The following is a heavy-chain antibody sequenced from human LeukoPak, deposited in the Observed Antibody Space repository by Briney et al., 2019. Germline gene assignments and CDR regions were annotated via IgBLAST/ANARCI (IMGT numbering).Heavy chain of an antibody. V-gene: IGHV1-46*01. Sequence: ASVKVSCKASGYTFPSYFMHWVRQAPRQGLEWMGIINPTGGSTTYAQKFQGRVTMTRDTSINTAYMELSSLRSEDTAVYYCASNPPRTGDFNSWGQGALVTVSS. D-gene: IGHD7-27*01. CDR1: GYTFPSYF. J-gene: IGHJ4*02. CDR2: INPTGGST. CDR3: ASNPPRTGDFNS.